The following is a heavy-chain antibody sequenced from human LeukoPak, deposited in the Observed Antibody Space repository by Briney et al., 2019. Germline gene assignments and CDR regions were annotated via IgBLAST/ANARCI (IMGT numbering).Heavy chain of an antibody. V-gene: IGHV5-51*01. Sequence: GESLKISCKGSGYDFSTYWIGWARPMPGKGLEWMGIIYPDDSDTTYSPSFQGQVTISADKSISTAYLQWSSLKASDTAMYYCASNFDIVVVPATPRDWPIDAFDIWGQGTMVTVSS. J-gene: IGHJ3*02. CDR2: IYPDDSDT. CDR1: GYDFSTYW. CDR3: ASNFDIVVVPATPRDWPIDAFDI. D-gene: IGHD2-2*01.